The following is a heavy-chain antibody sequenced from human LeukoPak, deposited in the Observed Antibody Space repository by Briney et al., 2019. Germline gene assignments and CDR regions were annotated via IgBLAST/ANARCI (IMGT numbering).Heavy chain of an antibody. J-gene: IGHJ4*02. Sequence: PSETLSLTCTVSGGSISSGGYYWSWIRQPAGKGLEWIGRIYTSGSTNYNPSLKSRVTMSVDTSKNRFSLKLSSVTAADTAVYYCARHGDYFFDYWGQGTLVTVSS. D-gene: IGHD4-17*01. CDR1: GGSISSGGYY. CDR3: ARHGDYFFDY. CDR2: IYTSGST. V-gene: IGHV4-61*02.